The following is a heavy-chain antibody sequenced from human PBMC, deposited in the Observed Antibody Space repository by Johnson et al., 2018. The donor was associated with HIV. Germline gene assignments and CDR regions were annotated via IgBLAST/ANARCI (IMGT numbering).Heavy chain of an antibody. CDR1: GFTFSSYW. J-gene: IGHJ6*01. D-gene: IGHD3-22*01. CDR2: ISYDGSNK. V-gene: IGHV3-30-3*01. Sequence: QVQLVESGGGLVQPGGSLRLSCAASGFTFSSYWMSWVRQAPGKGLEWVALISYDGSNKYYSDSVKGRFTISRDNSKNTLYLQMNSLRPEDTAVYYCARDYYDSSAYYY. CDR3: ARDYYDSSAYYY.